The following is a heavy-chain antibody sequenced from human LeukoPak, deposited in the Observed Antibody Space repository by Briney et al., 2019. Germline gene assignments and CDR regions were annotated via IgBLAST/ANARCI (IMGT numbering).Heavy chain of an antibody. D-gene: IGHD2-15*01. Sequence: SETLSHTCTVSGGSISGSFWSWMRQPPGKGLEWIGYIYYSGSTNYNPSLKSRVTISVDTSKNQFSLKLSSVTAADTAIYYCARDSRGSGSRHYFDYWGQGTLVTVSS. CDR1: GGSISGSF. CDR3: ARDSRGSGSRHYFDY. CDR2: IYYSGST. V-gene: IGHV4-59*01. J-gene: IGHJ4*02.